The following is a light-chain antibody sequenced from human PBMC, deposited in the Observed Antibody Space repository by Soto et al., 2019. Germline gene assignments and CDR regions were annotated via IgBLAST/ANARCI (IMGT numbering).Light chain of an antibody. CDR2: AAS. V-gene: IGKV1-39*01. Sequence: DIQMTQSPSSLSASVGDRVTITCRASQSISSYLNWYQQKPGKAPKLLIYAASSLQSGVPSRFSGSGSGTDFTLTISSLQPEDFATYYCQQSYSAPPLIFGPGTKVDIK. J-gene: IGKJ3*01. CDR3: QQSYSAPPLI. CDR1: QSISSY.